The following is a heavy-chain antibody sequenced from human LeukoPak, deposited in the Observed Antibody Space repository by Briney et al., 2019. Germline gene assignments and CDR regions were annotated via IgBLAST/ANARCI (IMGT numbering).Heavy chain of an antibody. V-gene: IGHV1-24*01. CDR1: GYTLTELS. Sequence: ASVKVSCKVSGYTLTELSMHWVRQAPGKGLEWMGGFDPEDGETIYAQKFQGRVTMTRNTSISTAYMELSSLRSEDTAVYYCANYGMDVWGQGTTVTVSS. J-gene: IGHJ6*02. CDR2: FDPEDGET. CDR3: ANYGMDV.